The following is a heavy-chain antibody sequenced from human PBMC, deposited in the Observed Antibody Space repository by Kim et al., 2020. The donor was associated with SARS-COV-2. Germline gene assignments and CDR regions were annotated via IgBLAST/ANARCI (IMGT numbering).Heavy chain of an antibody. J-gene: IGHJ6*02. V-gene: IGHV4-30-2*01. CDR2: IYYSGST. D-gene: IGHD3-9*01. CDR3: ARDRNFDPDYGMYV. Sequence: SETLSLTCAVSGGSISSGGYSWSWIRQPPGKGLEWIGYIYYSGSTYYNPSLKSRVTISVDSSKNQFSLKLSFVTAADTAVYYCARDRNFDPDYGMYVWGQGTTVTVSS. CDR1: GGSISSGGYS.